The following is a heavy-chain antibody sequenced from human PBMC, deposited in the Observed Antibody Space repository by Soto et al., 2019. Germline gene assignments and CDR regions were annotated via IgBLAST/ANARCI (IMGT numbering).Heavy chain of an antibody. J-gene: IGHJ6*02. D-gene: IGHD3-22*01. Sequence: SVKVSCKDSPGTFSSCSISCRRRAPGQGLECMGGIIPIFGTANYAQKFQGRVTITADESTSTAYMELSSLRSEDTAVYYCARDQHSSGYRYYYYYGMDVWGQGTTVTVSS. CDR2: IIPIFGTA. CDR1: PGTFSSCS. V-gene: IGHV1-69*01. CDR3: ARDQHSSGYRYYYYYGMDV.